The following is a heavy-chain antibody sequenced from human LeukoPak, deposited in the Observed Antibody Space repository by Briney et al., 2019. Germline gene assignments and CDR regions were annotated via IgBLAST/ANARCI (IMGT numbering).Heavy chain of an antibody. Sequence: GASVKVSCKTSGGTFSTYAITWVRQTPGQGLEWMGGIIPIFGTANYAQKFQGRVTITADKSTSTAYMELSSLRSEDTAVYYCASSAVAERGYYFDYWGQGTLVTVSS. J-gene: IGHJ4*02. CDR1: GGTFSTYA. V-gene: IGHV1-69*06. D-gene: IGHD6-19*01. CDR3: ASSAVAERGYYFDY. CDR2: IIPIFGTA.